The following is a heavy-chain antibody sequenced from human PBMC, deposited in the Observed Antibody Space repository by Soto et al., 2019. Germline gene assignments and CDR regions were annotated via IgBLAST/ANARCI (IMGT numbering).Heavy chain of an antibody. J-gene: IGHJ6*02. CDR2: ISYDGSNK. CDR3: ARAAGYDFWSGYYHFPLYGMDV. Sequence: GGSLRLSCAASGFTFSSYAMHWVRQAPGKGLEWVAVISYDGSNKYYVDSVKGRFTISRDNSKNTLYLQMNSLRAEDTAVYYCARAAGYDFWSGYYHFPLYGMDVWGQGTTVTVSS. D-gene: IGHD3-3*01. V-gene: IGHV3-30-3*01. CDR1: GFTFSSYA.